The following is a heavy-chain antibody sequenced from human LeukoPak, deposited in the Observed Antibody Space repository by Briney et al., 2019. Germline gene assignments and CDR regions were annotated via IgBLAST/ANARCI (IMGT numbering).Heavy chain of an antibody. V-gene: IGHV4-38-2*02. CDR3: ARLPAAAGIFYYFDY. D-gene: IGHD6-13*01. Sequence: SETLSLTCTVSGYSISSGYYWGWIRQPPGKGLEWIGSIYHSGSTYYNPSLKSRVTISVDTSKNQFSLKLSSVTAADTAVYYCARLPAAAGIFYYFDYWGQGTLVTVSS. CDR2: IYHSGST. CDR1: GYSISSGYY. J-gene: IGHJ4*02.